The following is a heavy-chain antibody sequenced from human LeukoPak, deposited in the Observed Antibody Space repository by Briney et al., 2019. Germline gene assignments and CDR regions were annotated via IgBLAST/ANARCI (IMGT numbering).Heavy chain of an antibody. CDR1: GFTFSSYA. CDR3: AKKKGTGIYYFDY. J-gene: IGHJ4*02. D-gene: IGHD3/OR15-3a*01. V-gene: IGHV3-23*01. Sequence: GGSLRLSCEASGFTFSSYAMSWVRQAPGRGLEWVSATSGSGVSTYYADSVKGRFTISRDNSKNTLYLQMNSLRAEDTAVYHCAKKKGTGIYYFDYWGQGTLVTVSS. CDR2: TSGSGVST.